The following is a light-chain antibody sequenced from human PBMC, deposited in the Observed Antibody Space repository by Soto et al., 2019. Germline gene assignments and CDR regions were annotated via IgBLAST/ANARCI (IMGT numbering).Light chain of an antibody. CDR3: AAWDDSLSAPV. V-gene: IGLV1-47*02. CDR2: SNN. J-gene: IGLJ1*01. Sequence: QSVLTQPPSASGTPWQRVTSSWSGSSSNIGSNYVYWYQQLPGTAPKLLIYSNNQRPSGVPDRFSGSKSGTSASLAISGLRSEDEADYYCAAWDDSLSAPVFGTGTKLTVL. CDR1: SSNIGSNY.